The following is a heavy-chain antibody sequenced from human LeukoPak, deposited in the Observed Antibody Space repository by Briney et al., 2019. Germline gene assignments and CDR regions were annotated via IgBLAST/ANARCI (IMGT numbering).Heavy chain of an antibody. J-gene: IGHJ4*02. V-gene: IGHV4-39*07. Sequence: PSETLSLTCTVSGGSISSSSYYWGWIRQPPGKGLEWIGSIYYSGSTYYNPSLKSRVTISVDTSKNQFSLELSSVTAADTAVYYCARLAVAGYYFDYWGQGTLVTVSS. CDR1: GGSISSSSYY. CDR3: ARLAVAGYYFDY. CDR2: IYYSGST. D-gene: IGHD6-19*01.